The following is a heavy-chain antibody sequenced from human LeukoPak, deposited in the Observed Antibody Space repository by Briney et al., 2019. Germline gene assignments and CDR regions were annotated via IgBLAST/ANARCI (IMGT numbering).Heavy chain of an antibody. D-gene: IGHD2-2*01. Sequence: GRSLRLSCAASGFTFSSYGMHWVRQAPGKGLEWVAVISYDGSNKYYADSVKGRFTISRDNSKNTLYLQMNSLRAEDTAVYYCAAEYCSSTSCYASVDYWGQETLVTVSS. V-gene: IGHV3-30*03. CDR3: AAEYCSSTSCYASVDY. CDR1: GFTFSSYG. J-gene: IGHJ4*02. CDR2: ISYDGSNK.